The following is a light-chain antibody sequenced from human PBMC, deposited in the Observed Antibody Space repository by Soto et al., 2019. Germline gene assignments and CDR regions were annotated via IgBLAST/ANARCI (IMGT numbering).Light chain of an antibody. CDR2: DAS. J-gene: IGKJ5*01. CDR1: QDISNY. V-gene: IGKV1-33*01. CDR3: QQYDNLPIT. Sequence: DIQMTQSPSSLSASVGDRVTITCQASQDISNYLTWYQQKPGKAPKLLIYDASNLEPGAPSRFSGSGSGTDFTFTISSLQAEDVATYYCQQYDNLPITFGQGKRLEIK.